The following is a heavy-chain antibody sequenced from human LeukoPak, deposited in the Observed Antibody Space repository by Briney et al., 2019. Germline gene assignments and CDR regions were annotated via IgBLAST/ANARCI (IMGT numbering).Heavy chain of an antibody. Sequence: GASVKVSCKASGYTFTSYGISWVRQAPGQGLEWMGWISAYNGNTNYAQKLQGRVTMTTDTSTSTAYMELRSLRSDDTAVYYCARDPDLWFGEPPGNWFDPWGQGTLVTVSS. CDR3: ARDPDLWFGEPPGNWFDP. D-gene: IGHD3-10*01. CDR1: GYTFTSYG. V-gene: IGHV1-18*01. CDR2: ISAYNGNT. J-gene: IGHJ5*02.